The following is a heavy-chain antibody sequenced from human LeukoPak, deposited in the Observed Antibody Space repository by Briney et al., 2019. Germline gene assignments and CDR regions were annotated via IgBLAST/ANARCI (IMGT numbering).Heavy chain of an antibody. V-gene: IGHV3-20*04. CDR3: ARVHYDSSGYLGYYGMDV. CDR2: INWNGGST. D-gene: IGHD3-22*01. CDR1: GFTFDDYG. Sequence: GGSLRLSCAASGFTFDDYGMSWVRQAPGKGLEWVSGINWNGGSTGYADSVKGRFTISRDNAKNSLYLQMNSLRAEDTAVYYCARVHYDSSGYLGYYGMDVWGQGTTVTVSS. J-gene: IGHJ6*02.